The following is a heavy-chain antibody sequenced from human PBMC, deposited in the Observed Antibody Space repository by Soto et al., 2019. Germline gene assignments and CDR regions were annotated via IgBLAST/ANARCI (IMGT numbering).Heavy chain of an antibody. Sequence: EVQLVESGGGLVQPGGSLRLSCAASGFTFSSYLMHWVRQALGKGLVWVSRINSDGSSTTYADSVKGRFTISRDSAKNTLYLQMNSLRAEDTAVYYCARVRMAGDFDIWGQGTMVTVSS. CDR1: GFTFSSYL. D-gene: IGHD6-19*01. V-gene: IGHV3-74*01. J-gene: IGHJ3*02. CDR3: ARVRMAGDFDI. CDR2: INSDGSST.